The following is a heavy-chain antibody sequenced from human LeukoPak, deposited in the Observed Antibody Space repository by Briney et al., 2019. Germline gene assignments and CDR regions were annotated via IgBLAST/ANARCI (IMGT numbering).Heavy chain of an antibody. D-gene: IGHD2-21*01. V-gene: IGHV4-59*08. CDR2: IYYTGHN. Sequence: SETLSLTCSVSGDPISSYYRSWIRQPPGKGLEWIEYIYYTGHNDYNPSLKGRVTISVATSKNQFSLKLSSVTAADTAVYYCARHEIGRRFAFDIWGQGTMVTVSS. CDR1: GDPISSYY. J-gene: IGHJ3*02. CDR3: ARHEIGRRFAFDI.